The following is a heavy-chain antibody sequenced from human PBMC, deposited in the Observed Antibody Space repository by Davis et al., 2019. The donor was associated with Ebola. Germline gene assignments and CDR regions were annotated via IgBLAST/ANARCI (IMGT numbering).Heavy chain of an antibody. J-gene: IGHJ4*02. CDR3: VGDRKDSYNPKFEY. CDR2: ISYSRTT. Sequence: SETLSPTCTVLSDSISSTTHYWGWIRQPPGKGLECIGVISYSRTTHYTPSLKGRVTTSLDTSKNQFSLELTSMSVADTARYYWVGDRKDSYNPKFEYWGQGSLVTVSS. V-gene: IGHV4-39*07. CDR1: SDSISSTTHY. D-gene: IGHD5-24*01.